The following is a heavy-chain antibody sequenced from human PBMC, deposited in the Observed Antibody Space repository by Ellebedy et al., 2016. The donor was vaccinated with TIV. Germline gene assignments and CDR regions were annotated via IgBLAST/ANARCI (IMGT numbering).Heavy chain of an antibody. Sequence: GGSLRLSXAASGFTFSRTAMSWVRQAPGKELEWVSVISGSGVTTDYADSVKGRFTISRDNSKNTLILQMNSLRAEDTAEYYCARQREGYNFHYFDSWGQGTLVTVSS. CDR1: GFTFSRTA. CDR3: ARQREGYNFHYFDS. CDR2: ISGSGVTT. V-gene: IGHV3-23*01. D-gene: IGHD5-24*01. J-gene: IGHJ4*02.